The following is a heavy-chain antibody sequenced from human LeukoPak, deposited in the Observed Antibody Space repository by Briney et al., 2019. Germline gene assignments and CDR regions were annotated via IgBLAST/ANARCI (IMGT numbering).Heavy chain of an antibody. D-gene: IGHD6-13*01. Sequence: ASVKVSCKASGYTFTGYYMHWVRQAPGQGLEWMGWINPNSGGTNYAQKFQGRVTMTRDTSISTAYMELSRLRSDDTAVYYCARDALLAAAAPDAFDTWGQGTMVTVSS. CDR2: INPNSGGT. J-gene: IGHJ3*02. CDR3: ARDALLAAAAPDAFDT. CDR1: GYTFTGYY. V-gene: IGHV1-2*02.